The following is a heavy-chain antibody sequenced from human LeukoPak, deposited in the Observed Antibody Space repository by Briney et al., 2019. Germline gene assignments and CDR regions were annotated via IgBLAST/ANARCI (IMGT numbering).Heavy chain of an antibody. CDR1: GFTFSSYA. CDR2: ISGSGGST. Sequence: PGGSLRLSCAASGFTFSSYAMSWVRQAPGKGLEWVSAISGSGGSTYYADSVKGRFTISRDNSKNTLYLQMTSLRAEDTAVYYCAAKGFWSGVLDYWGQRALVTVSS. J-gene: IGHJ4*02. V-gene: IGHV3-23*01. CDR3: AAKGFWSGVLDY. D-gene: IGHD3-3*01.